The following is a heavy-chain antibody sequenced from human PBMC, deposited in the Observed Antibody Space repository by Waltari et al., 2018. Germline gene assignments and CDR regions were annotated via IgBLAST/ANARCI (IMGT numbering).Heavy chain of an antibody. CDR2: IMTDGSEE. CDR3: ARDQWFAFDI. V-gene: IGHV3-7*01. Sequence: EVQLVESGGGLVQPGGSLRLSCAASGSTLGRYWMSWVRQAPGKGPEWVANIMTDGSEEYYVDSVRGRFTISRDNAKNSLYLQMNSLRPEDTAVYYCARDQWFAFDIWGHGTMVTVSS. D-gene: IGHD3-22*01. J-gene: IGHJ3*02. CDR1: GSTLGRYW.